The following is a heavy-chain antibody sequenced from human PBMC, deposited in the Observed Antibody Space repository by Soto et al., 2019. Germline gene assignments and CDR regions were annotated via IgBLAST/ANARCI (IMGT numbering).Heavy chain of an antibody. CDR2: INPSGGST. V-gene: IGHV1-46*01. CDR3: ARDVAVAGFGNFAY. D-gene: IGHD6-19*01. CDR1: GYTFTSYY. Sequence: GASVKVSCKASGYTFTSYYMHWVRQAPGEGLEWMGIINPSGGSTNYAQKFQGRVTITADESTSTAYMELSSLRSEDTAVYYCARDVAVAGFGNFAYWGQGTLVTVSS. J-gene: IGHJ4*02.